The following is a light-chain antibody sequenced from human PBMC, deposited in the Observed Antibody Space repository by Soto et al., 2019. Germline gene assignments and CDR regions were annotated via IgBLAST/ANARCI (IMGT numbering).Light chain of an antibody. CDR1: SSDVGGYNY. J-gene: IGLJ1*01. Sequence: QSVLTQPAYVSGSPGQSLTISCTDTSSDVGGYNYVSWYQHHPGKAPKLMIYDVSNRPSGVSNRFSGSKSGNTASLTISGLQPEYEADYYCSSFTASNTRQIVFVTGTKVTVL. V-gene: IGLV2-14*03. CDR2: DVS. CDR3: SSFTASNTRQIV.